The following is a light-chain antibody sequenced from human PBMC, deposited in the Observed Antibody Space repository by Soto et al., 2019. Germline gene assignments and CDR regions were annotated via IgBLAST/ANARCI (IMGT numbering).Light chain of an antibody. CDR3: QQYGGSPLT. Sequence: EIVMTQSPATLALSPGERATLSYRASQTIDNTLAWYQRKPGQAPRLLIFGASIRVTGIPDRFTGRGSGTDFTLTISRLETEDFAVYYCQQYGGSPLTFGGGTKVDIK. J-gene: IGKJ4*01. V-gene: IGKV3-20*01. CDR1: QTIDNT. CDR2: GAS.